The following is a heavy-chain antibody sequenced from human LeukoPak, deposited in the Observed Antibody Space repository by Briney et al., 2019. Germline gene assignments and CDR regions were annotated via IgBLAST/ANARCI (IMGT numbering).Heavy chain of an antibody. Sequence: SGXTLVNPTAPLTLTCTVSGFSLSTARMGVSWMRQPPVKALEWLAHSFSNDEKSYITSLKSRLTISKDTSKSQVVLIMTNMDPVDTATYYCARIASYYDSSGYPGGVDYWGQGTLVTVSS. D-gene: IGHD3-22*01. V-gene: IGHV2-26*01. J-gene: IGHJ4*02. CDR1: GFSLSTARMG. CDR3: ARIASYYDSSGYPGGVDY. CDR2: SFSNDEK.